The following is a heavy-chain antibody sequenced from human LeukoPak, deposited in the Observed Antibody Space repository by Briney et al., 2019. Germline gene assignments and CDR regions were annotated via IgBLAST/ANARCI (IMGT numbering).Heavy chain of an antibody. V-gene: IGHV3-30*04. D-gene: IGHD3-3*01. J-gene: IGHJ6*03. CDR3: ARDRDYDFWSGYLYYYYMDV. CDR2: ISYDGSNK. Sequence: GRSLRLSCAASGFTFSSYAMHWVRQAPGKGLEWVAVISYDGSNKYYADSVKGRFTISRGNSKNTLYLQMNSLRAEDTAVYYCARDRDYDFWSGYLYYYYMDVWGKGTTVTVSS. CDR1: GFTFSSYA.